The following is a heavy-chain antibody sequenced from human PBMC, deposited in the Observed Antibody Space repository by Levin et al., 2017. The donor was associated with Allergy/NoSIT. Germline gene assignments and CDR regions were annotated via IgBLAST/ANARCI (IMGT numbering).Heavy chain of an antibody. J-gene: IGHJ4*02. CDR1: AFPFNRYG. V-gene: IGHV3-30*03. Sequence: GGSLRLSCAASAFPFNRYGLHWVRQAPGKGLEWLAVISSDGSNKYYADSVKGRFTISRDNSKNTLYLQMNGLRPEDTAVYYCARDQHASGWNAADYWGQGTLVTVSS. CDR3: ARDQHASGWNAADY. D-gene: IGHD6-19*01. CDR2: ISSDGSNK.